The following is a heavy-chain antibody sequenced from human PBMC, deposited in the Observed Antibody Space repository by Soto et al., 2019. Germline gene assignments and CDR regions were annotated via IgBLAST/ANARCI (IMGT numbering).Heavy chain of an antibody. D-gene: IGHD3-22*01. CDR2: INHSGST. V-gene: IGHV4-34*01. Sequence: SETLSLTCAVYGGSFSGYYWSWIRQPPGKGLEWIGEINHSGSTNYNPSLKSRVTISVDTSKNQFSLKLSSVTAADTAVYYCARVYYYDSSGYPTWDYYYYGMDVWGQGTTVTVSS. J-gene: IGHJ6*02. CDR3: ARVYYYDSSGYPTWDYYYYGMDV. CDR1: GGSFSGYY.